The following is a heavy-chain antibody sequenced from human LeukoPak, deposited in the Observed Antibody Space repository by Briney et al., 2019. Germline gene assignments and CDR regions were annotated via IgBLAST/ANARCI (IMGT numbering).Heavy chain of an antibody. CDR3: ARGSSGYYDEHDC. Sequence: GGSLRLSCAASGFTFSSSDMDWVRQAPGKGLEWVSGINWNGGSTGYADSVKGRFTISRDNAKNSLYLQVNSLRAEDTALYYCARGSSGYYDEHDCWGQGTLVTVSS. V-gene: IGHV3-20*04. J-gene: IGHJ4*02. CDR2: INWNGGST. CDR1: GFTFSSSD. D-gene: IGHD3-22*01.